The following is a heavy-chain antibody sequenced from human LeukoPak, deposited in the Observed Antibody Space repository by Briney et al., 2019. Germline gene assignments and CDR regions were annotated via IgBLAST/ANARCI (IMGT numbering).Heavy chain of an antibody. CDR1: GYIFTNYD. Sequence: ASVKVSCKASGYIFTNYDINWVRQATGQGLEWMGWMTPNSGDTGYAQKFQGRVTITRNTSIITAYMELSSLRSEDTAVYYCARSYYYGSGHFDYWGQGTLVTVSS. J-gene: IGHJ4*02. V-gene: IGHV1-8*03. CDR2: MTPNSGDT. CDR3: ARSYYYGSGHFDY. D-gene: IGHD3-10*01.